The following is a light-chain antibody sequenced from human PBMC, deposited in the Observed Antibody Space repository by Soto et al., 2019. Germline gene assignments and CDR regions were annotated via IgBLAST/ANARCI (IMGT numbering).Light chain of an antibody. Sequence: QPVLTQSSSASASLGSSVKLTCTLSSGHSSYIIAWHQQQPGKAPRYLMKLEGSGSYNKGSAVPDRFSGSSSGADRYLTISNLQFEDEADYYCETWDSNTRVFGGGTQLTVL. CDR3: ETWDSNTRV. CDR2: LEGSGSY. J-gene: IGLJ2*01. V-gene: IGLV4-60*02. CDR1: SGHSSYI.